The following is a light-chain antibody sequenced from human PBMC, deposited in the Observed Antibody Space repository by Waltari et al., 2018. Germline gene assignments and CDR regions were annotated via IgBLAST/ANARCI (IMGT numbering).Light chain of an antibody. V-gene: IGLV4-69*01. CDR3: QTWGMNIQV. CDR1: GEYSAYA. J-gene: IGLJ3*02. CDR2: VNSDGSL. Sequence: QLVLTQSPSASASLGASAKLTSTLPGEYSAYAIAWHQQQPEKGPRYLMNVNSDGSLDKADGIPERFSGSSAGAERYLIISRLQSDDEADYFCQTWGMNIQVFGGGTRLTVL.